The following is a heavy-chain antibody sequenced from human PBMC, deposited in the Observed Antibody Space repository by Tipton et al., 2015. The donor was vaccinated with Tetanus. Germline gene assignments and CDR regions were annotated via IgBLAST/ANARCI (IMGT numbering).Heavy chain of an antibody. V-gene: IGHV4-59*01. J-gene: IGHJ6*02. CDR2: IYYSGST. CDR1: GGSISSYY. D-gene: IGHD5/OR15-5a*01. Sequence: GLVKPSETLSLTCTVSGGSISSYYWSWIRQPPGKGLEWSGYIYYSGSTNYNPSLKSRVTISVDTSKNQCSLKLSSVTAADAAVYYCARDSGSVLGYGMDVWGQGTTVTVSS. CDR3: ARDSGSVLGYGMDV.